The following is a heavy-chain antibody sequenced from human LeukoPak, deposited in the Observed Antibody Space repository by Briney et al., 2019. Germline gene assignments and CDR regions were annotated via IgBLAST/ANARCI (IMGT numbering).Heavy chain of an antibody. CDR3: ARAEVVVIDY. CDR2: ISSSSSYI. V-gene: IGHV3-21*01. J-gene: IGHJ4*02. CDR1: GFTFSSYS. Sequence: GGSLRLSCAASGFTFSSYSMNWVRQAPGKGLEWVSSISSSSSYIYYAGSVKGRFTISRDNAKNSLYLQMNSLRAEDTAVYYCARAEVVVIDYWGQGTLVTVSS. D-gene: IGHD3-22*01.